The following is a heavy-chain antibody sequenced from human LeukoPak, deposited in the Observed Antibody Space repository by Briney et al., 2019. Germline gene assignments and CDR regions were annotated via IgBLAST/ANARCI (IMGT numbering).Heavy chain of an antibody. J-gene: IGHJ4*02. Sequence: GGSLRLSCAASGFTFSDYYMSWIRQAPGKGLEWVSNIRSSGSTIYIADSVKGRFTISRDNAKNSLYLQMNSLRAEDTAVYYCARGPYDSSGYYFDYWGQGTLVTVSS. V-gene: IGHV3-11*04. D-gene: IGHD3-22*01. CDR1: GFTFSDYY. CDR3: ARGPYDSSGYYFDY. CDR2: IRSSGSTI.